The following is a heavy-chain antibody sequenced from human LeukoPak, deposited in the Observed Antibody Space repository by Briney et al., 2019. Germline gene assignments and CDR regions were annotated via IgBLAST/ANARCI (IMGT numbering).Heavy chain of an antibody. V-gene: IGHV4-59*02. CDR1: GGSVSRYS. CDR2: IYYSERT. Sequence: SETLSLTCTVSGGSVSRYSWTWIRQPPGKGLEWIAHIYYSERTNNNPSLQSRVTISLDTSKNQFSLKLASVTAADTAVYYCARGIVGSTHDAFDIWGQGTMVTVSS. CDR3: ARGIVGSTHDAFDI. J-gene: IGHJ3*02. D-gene: IGHD1-26*01.